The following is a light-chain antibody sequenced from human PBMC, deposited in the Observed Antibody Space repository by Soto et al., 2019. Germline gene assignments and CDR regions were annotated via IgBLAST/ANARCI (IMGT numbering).Light chain of an antibody. CDR2: DAS. V-gene: IGKV1-5*01. CDR3: QQYNSYLYT. CDR1: QSISFW. J-gene: IGKJ2*01. Sequence: DIQMTQSPSTLSASVGDRVTITCRASQSISFWLAWYQQKPGKAPKLLIYDASGLQSGVPSRFSGSGSGTEFTLTISSLQPDDFATYYCQQYNSYLYTFGQGTKLEIK.